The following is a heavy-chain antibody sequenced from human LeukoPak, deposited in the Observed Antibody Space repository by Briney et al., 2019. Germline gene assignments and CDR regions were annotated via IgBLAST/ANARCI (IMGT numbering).Heavy chain of an antibody. CDR1: GGSISSSSYY. J-gene: IGHJ4*02. CDR3: ARDSLPGPGYYDSSGVDY. CDR2: IYYSGST. Sequence: SETLSLTCTVSGGSISSSSYYWGWIRQPPGKGLEWIGSIYYSGSTYYNPSLKSRVTISVDTSKNQFSLKLSSVTAADTAVYYCARDSLPGPGYYDSSGVDYWGQGTLVTVSS. D-gene: IGHD3-22*01. V-gene: IGHV4-39*07.